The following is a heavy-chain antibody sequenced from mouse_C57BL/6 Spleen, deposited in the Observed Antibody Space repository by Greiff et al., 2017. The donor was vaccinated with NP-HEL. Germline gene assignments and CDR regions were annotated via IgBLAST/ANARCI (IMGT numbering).Heavy chain of an antibody. CDR1: GYTFTSYW. J-gene: IGHJ4*01. CDR3: ARERDDYPYAMDY. CDR2: IDPSDSET. V-gene: IGHV1-52*01. Sequence: LQQPGAELVRPGSSVKLSCKASGYTFTSYWMHWVKQRPIQGLEWIGNIDPSDSETHYNQKFKDKATLTVDKSSSTAYMQLSSLTSEDSAVYYCARERDDYPYAMDYWGQGTSVTVSS. D-gene: IGHD2-4*01.